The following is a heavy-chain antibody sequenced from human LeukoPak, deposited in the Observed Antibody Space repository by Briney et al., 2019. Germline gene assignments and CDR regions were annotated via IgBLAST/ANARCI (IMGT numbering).Heavy chain of an antibody. V-gene: IGHV3-33*05. CDR2: IQSNGRNK. CDR1: GFIFSSDD. J-gene: IGHJ4*02. D-gene: IGHD2-2*01. Sequence: GGSLRLSCAASGFIFSSDDMHWVRQAPGKGLEWVAGIQSNGRNKYYVDSVKGRFAISRDNSKGTLYLQVNSLRVEDTALYYCARESEGGTGTSCPDYWGQGTLVTVSS. CDR3: ARESEGGTGTSCPDY.